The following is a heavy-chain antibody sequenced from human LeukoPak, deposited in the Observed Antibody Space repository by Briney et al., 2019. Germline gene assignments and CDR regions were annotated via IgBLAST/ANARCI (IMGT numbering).Heavy chain of an antibody. CDR1: GGSFSGYY. J-gene: IGHJ5*02. V-gene: IGHV4-34*01. CDR3: ARGPWGVVVPAARRWFDP. CDR2: INHSGST. Sequence: SETLSLTCAVYGGSFSGYYWSWIRQPPGKGLEWIGEINHSGSTNYNPSLKSRVTISVDTSKNQFSLKLSSVTAADTAVYYCARGPWGVVVPAARRWFDPWGQGTLVTVSS. D-gene: IGHD2-2*01.